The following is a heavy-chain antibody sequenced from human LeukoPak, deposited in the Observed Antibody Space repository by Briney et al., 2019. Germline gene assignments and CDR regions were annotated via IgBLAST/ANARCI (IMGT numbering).Heavy chain of an antibody. D-gene: IGHD3-10*01. Sequence: PSETLSLTCAVSGGSIISSNWWSWVRQPPGKGLEWIGEVHHTGSTYYNPSLKSRVTISVDTSKNQFSLKLSSVTAADTAVYYCAILWFGDNWFDPWGQGTLVTVSS. CDR2: VHHTGST. CDR1: GGSIISSNW. J-gene: IGHJ5*02. V-gene: IGHV4-4*02. CDR3: AILWFGDNWFDP.